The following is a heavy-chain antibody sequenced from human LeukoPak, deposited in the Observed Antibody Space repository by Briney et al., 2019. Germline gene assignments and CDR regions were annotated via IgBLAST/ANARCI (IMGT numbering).Heavy chain of an antibody. Sequence: SETLSLTCAVYGESFSGYYWSWIRQPPGKGLEWIGEINHSGSTNYNPSLKSRVTISVDTSKNQFSLQLSSVTAADTAVYYCARYVRGVIYYFDYWGQGTLVTVSS. J-gene: IGHJ4*02. CDR2: INHSGST. CDR1: GESFSGYY. V-gene: IGHV4-34*01. CDR3: ARYVRGVIYYFDY. D-gene: IGHD3-10*02.